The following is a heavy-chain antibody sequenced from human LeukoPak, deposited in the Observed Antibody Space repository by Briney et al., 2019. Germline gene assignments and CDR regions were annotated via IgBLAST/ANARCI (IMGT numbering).Heavy chain of an antibody. J-gene: IGHJ4*02. D-gene: IGHD4-11*01. CDR1: GFTFGSYW. CDR3: ARALTTVTDFDY. Sequence: GGSLRLSCAASGFTFGSYWMHWVRQAPGKGLVWVSRINRGGSSTSYAGSGKGRFTISRDNDKNTLYLQINRRRDEDTAVYYCARALTTVTDFDYWGQGTLVTVSS. V-gene: IGHV3-74*01. CDR2: INRGGSST.